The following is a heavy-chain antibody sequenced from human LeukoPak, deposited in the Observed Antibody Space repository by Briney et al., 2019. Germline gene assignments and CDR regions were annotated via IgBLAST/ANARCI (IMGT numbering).Heavy chain of an antibody. CDR2: ISNSATET. D-gene: IGHD5-24*01. Sequence: GESLRLSCEASGFTFSTYAMSWVRQAPGKGLEWVSAISNSATETNYTDSVKGRFTISRDNSRDTLYLQMNSLRGDDTAVYYCAKERDNYPNNWFDPWGQGTLVTVSS. J-gene: IGHJ5*02. CDR3: AKERDNYPNNWFDP. CDR1: GFTFSTYA. V-gene: IGHV3-23*01.